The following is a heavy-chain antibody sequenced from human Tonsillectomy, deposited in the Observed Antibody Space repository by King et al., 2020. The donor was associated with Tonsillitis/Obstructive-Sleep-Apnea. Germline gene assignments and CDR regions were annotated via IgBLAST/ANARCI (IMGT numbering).Heavy chain of an antibody. Sequence: VQLVESGGGLVQPGGSLRLSCAASGFTFSSYSMNWVRQAPGKGLEWVSYISSSSSTIYYADSVKGRFTISRDNAKNSLSLQMNSLRDEDTAVYYCARDRDAPSMGRWFDPWGQGTLVTVSS. CDR3: ARDRDAPSMGRWFDP. V-gene: IGHV3-48*02. CDR2: ISSSSSTI. CDR1: GFTFSSYS. J-gene: IGHJ5*02. D-gene: IGHD2-2*01.